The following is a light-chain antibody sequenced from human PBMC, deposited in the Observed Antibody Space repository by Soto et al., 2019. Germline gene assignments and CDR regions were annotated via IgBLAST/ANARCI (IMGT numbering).Light chain of an antibody. Sequence: AIRMTQSPSSFSASTGDRVTITCRASQGISSYLAWYQQKPGKAPNLLIYAASTLQSGVPPRFSGGGSGTDFTLTISCLQSEDFATYYCQQYYDYPWTFGQGTKVEIK. CDR2: AAS. J-gene: IGKJ1*01. CDR1: QGISSY. V-gene: IGKV1-8*01. CDR3: QQYYDYPWT.